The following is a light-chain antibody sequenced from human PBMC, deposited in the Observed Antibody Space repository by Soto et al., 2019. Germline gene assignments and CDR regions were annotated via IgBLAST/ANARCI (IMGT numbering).Light chain of an antibody. CDR1: IGDVGGYDY. Sequence: QSALTQPASVSGSPGQSITISCTGTIGDVGGYDYVSWYQQHPGKAPKLMIFRVSNRPSGVSNRFSGSKSGDTASLTISGRQADDEADYYCSSYSTSRTPAVGGGTKVTVL. J-gene: IGLJ2*01. CDR2: RVS. CDR3: SSYSTSRTPA. V-gene: IGLV2-14*03.